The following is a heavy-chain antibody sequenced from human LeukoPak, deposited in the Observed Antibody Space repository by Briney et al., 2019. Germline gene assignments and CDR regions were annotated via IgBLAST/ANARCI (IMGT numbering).Heavy chain of an antibody. CDR3: ATDTASITIFGVALN. J-gene: IGHJ4*02. V-gene: IGHV1-24*01. Sequence: GASVKVSCKVSGYTLTELSMHWVRQAPGKGLEWMGGFDPEDGETIYAQKFQGRVTMTEDTPTDTAYMELSSLRSEDTAVYYCATDTASITIFGVALNWGQGTLVTVSS. CDR1: GYTLTELS. D-gene: IGHD3-3*01. CDR2: FDPEDGET.